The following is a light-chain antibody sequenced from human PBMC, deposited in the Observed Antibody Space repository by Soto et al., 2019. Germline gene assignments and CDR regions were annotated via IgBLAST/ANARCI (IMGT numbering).Light chain of an antibody. CDR2: DAS. V-gene: IGKV3-11*01. CDR1: QSVSSY. CDR3: QQRSNWPPT. J-gene: IGKJ1*01. Sequence: EIVLTQSPATLSFSPGERATPSCRVSQSVSSYFALYQQKPGQAPRLLLYDASNRAPGIPARFSGSGSGTDFTLTISSLEPEDFAVYYCQQRSNWPPTFGQGTKVDIK.